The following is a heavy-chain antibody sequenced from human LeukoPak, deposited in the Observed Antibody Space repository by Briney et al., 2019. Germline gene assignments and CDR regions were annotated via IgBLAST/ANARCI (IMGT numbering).Heavy chain of an antibody. J-gene: IGHJ6*02. CDR2: IYYSGST. Sequence: SETLSLTCTVAGGSISSGAYWWTWIRQDPVKGLEWIGYIYYSGSTYYNPSLRSRVNISVDTSKNQFSLKLSSVTAADTAVYYCARGHSTSSSYFCNGMDVWGQGTTVTVSS. CDR3: ARGHSTSSSYFCNGMDV. CDR1: GGSISSGAYW. V-gene: IGHV4-31*03. D-gene: IGHD6-6*01.